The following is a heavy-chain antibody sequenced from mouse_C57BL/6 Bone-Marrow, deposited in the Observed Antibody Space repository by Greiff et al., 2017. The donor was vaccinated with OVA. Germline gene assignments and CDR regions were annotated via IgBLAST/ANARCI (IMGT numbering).Heavy chain of an antibody. CDR3: ATTRLGPYYFDY. CDR1: GYTFTSYW. CDR2: INPSNGGT. D-gene: IGHD2-13*01. Sequence: LVTPGASVKLSCKASGYTFTSYWMHWVKQRPGQGLEWIGNINPSNGGTNYNEKFKSKATLTVDKSSSTAYMQLSSLTSEDSAVYYCATTRLGPYYFDYWGQGTTLTVSS. V-gene: IGHV1-53*01. J-gene: IGHJ2*01.